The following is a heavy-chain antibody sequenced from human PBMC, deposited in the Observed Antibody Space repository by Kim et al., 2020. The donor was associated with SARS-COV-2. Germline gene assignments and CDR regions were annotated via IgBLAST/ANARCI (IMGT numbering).Heavy chain of an antibody. V-gene: IGHV3-23*01. D-gene: IGHD3-10*01. CDR2: ISGSGGST. CDR1: GFTFSSYA. Sequence: GGSLRLSCAASGFTFSSYAMSWVRQAPGKGLEWVSAISGSGGSTYYADSVKGRFTISRDNSKNTLYLQMNSLRAEDAGVYYCAKFGGRLSDFDYWGQGTLVTVSS. CDR3: AKFGGRLSDFDY. J-gene: IGHJ4*02.